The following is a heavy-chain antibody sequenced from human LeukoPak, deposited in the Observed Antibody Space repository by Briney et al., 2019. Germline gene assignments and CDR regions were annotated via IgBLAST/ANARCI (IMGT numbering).Heavy chain of an antibody. CDR1: GGSFSGYY. Sequence: PSETLSLTCAVYGGSFSGYYWSWIRQPPGKGLEWIGEINHSGSTNYNPSLKSRVTISVDTSKNQFSLKLSSVTAAATAVYYCASSRRGPGAFDIWGQGTMVTVSS. CDR2: INHSGST. J-gene: IGHJ3*02. CDR3: ASSRRGPGAFDI. V-gene: IGHV4-34*01.